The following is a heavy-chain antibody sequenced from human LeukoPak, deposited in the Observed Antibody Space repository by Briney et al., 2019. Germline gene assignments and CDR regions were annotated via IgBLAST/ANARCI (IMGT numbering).Heavy chain of an antibody. CDR2: ISSSSSYI. D-gene: IGHD3-10*01. Sequence: SGGSLRLSCAASGFTFSSYSMNWVRQAPGKGLGWGSSISSSSSYIYYADSVKGGFTISRDNAKNSLYLQMNSLTAEDTAVYYCARANFGRMARCVEDVWGKGTPVTVSS. V-gene: IGHV3-21*01. CDR3: ARANFGRMARCVEDV. J-gene: IGHJ6*04. CDR1: GFTFSSYS.